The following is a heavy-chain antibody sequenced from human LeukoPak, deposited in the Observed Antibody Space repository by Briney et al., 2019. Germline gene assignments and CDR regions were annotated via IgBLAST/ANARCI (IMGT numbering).Heavy chain of an antibody. CDR1: GFTFNSYG. Sequence: PGRSLRLSCAASGFTFNSYGMHWVRQAPGKGLEWVAVISYDGSNKYHADSVKGRFTISRDNSKNTLYLQMNSLRAEDTAVYYCAKETNVPAAIGDYYYYYGMDVWGQGTTVTVSS. CDR3: AKETNVPAAIGDYYYYYGMDV. J-gene: IGHJ6*02. CDR2: ISYDGSNK. V-gene: IGHV3-30*18. D-gene: IGHD2-2*02.